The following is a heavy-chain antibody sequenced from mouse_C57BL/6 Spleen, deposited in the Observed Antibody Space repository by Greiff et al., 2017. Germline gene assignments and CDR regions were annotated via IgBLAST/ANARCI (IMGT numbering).Heavy chain of an antibody. CDR2: IDPSDSYT. CDR3: ASQTWTFDY. V-gene: IGHV1-59*01. CDR1: GYTFTSYW. J-gene: IGHJ2*01. Sequence: QVQLQQSGAELVRPGTSVKLSCKASGYTFTSYWMHWVKQRPGQGLEWIGVIDPSDSYTNYNQKFKGKATLTVDTSSSTAYMQLSSLTSEDSAVYYCASQTWTFDYWGQGTTLTVSS.